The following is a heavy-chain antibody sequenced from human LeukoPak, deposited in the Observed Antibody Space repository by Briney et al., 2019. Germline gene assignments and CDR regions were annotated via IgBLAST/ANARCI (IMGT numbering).Heavy chain of an antibody. V-gene: IGHV3-30*18. D-gene: IGHD1-7*01. J-gene: IGHJ4*02. CDR2: ISYDGSNK. Sequence: GGSLRLSCAASGFTFSSYGMHWVRQAPGKGLEWVAVISYDGSNKYYADSVKGRFTISRDNSKNTLYLQMNSLRAEDTAVYYCAKDRYCWNYSFDYWGQGTLVTVSS. CDR3: AKDRYCWNYSFDY. CDR1: GFTFSSYG.